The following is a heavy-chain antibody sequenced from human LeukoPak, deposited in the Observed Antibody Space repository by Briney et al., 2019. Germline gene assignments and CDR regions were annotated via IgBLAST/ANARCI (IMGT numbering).Heavy chain of an antibody. CDR2: IKQDGSQR. D-gene: IGHD6-6*01. CDR1: GFTFSDYW. CDR3: ARRGGSSSRRSPIDY. J-gene: IGHJ4*02. Sequence: GGSLRLSCTASGFTFSDYWMTWVRQAPGKGPEWVANIKQDGSQRYYVDSVRGRFTISRDSAKNSLFLQMNGLRAEDTAVYYCARRGGSSSRRSPIDYWGQGTLVTVSS. V-gene: IGHV3-7*01.